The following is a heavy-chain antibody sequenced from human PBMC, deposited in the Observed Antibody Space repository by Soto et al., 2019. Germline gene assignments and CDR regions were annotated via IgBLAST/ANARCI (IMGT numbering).Heavy chain of an antibody. CDR3: ARVVRIGNDAFDI. V-gene: IGHV3-21*01. J-gene: IGHJ3*02. CDR1: GFTISSYS. D-gene: IGHD2-15*01. CDR2: ISSSSSYI. Sequence: GGSLRLSCAASGFTISSYSMNWVRQAPGKGLEWVSSISSSSSYIYYADSVKGRFTISRDNAKNSLYLQMNSLRAEDTAVYYCARVVRIGNDAFDIWGQGTMVTVSS.